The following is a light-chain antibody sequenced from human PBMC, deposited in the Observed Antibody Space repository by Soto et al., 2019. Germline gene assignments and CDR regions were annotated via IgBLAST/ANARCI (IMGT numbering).Light chain of an antibody. CDR1: QSVSSN. Sequence: EIVMTQSPATLSVSPGERATLSCRASQSVSSNLAWYQQKPGQAPRLLISGASTRATGVPARFSGSVSGTVFTLTISSLQSEDFAVYYCQQYNNWPPWTFGQGTKVEV. J-gene: IGKJ1*01. CDR3: QQYNNWPPWT. V-gene: IGKV3-15*01. CDR2: GAS.